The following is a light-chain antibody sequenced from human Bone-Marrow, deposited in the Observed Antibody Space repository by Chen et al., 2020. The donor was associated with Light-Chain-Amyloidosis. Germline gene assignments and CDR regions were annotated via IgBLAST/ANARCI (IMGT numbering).Light chain of an antibody. Sequence: QPALTQPASVSGSPGEPITISCTGTSGDVGTYNYVSWYQQHPGKAPKVMIYAVSNRPSGVSNRCSGSKSGDTASLTISGLQDEDEADYYCSSFTSSSSYVFGPGTKGTVL. CDR3: SSFTSSSSYV. V-gene: IGLV2-14*01. J-gene: IGLJ1*01. CDR2: AVS. CDR1: SGDVGTYNY.